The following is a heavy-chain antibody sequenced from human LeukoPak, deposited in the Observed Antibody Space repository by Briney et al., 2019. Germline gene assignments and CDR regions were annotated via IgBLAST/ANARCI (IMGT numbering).Heavy chain of an antibody. CDR1: GYSISSGYY. D-gene: IGHD3-3*01. J-gene: IGHJ4*02. CDR3: ARIATEDFWSGYTYYFDY. Sequence: SETLSVTCAVSGYSISSGYYWGWIRQPPGKGLEWIVSIYHSGSTYYNPSLKSRVTISVDTSKNQFSLKLSSVTAADTAVYYCARIATEDFWSGYTYYFDYWGQGTLVTVSS. CDR2: IYHSGST. V-gene: IGHV4-38-2*01.